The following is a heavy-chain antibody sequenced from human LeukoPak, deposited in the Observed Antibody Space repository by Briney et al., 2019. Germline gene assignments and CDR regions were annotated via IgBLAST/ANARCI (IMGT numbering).Heavy chain of an antibody. CDR2: LYYSGST. CDR3: ARTPRTRYDFGSGYTVYFDY. J-gene: IGHJ4*02. D-gene: IGHD3-3*01. CDR1: GGSISSSSYY. V-gene: IGHV4-39*01. Sequence: SETLSLTCTVSGGSISSSSYYWGWIRHPPGEGLEWIGCLYYSGSTYYNPPLKRRVTISVDTSKNQFSLQLRSVTDADAAVYYCARTPRTRYDFGSGYTVYFDYWGQGTLVAVSS.